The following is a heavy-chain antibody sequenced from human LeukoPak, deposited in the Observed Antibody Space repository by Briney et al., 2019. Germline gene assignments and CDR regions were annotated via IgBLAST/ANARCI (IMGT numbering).Heavy chain of an antibody. V-gene: IGHV3-23*01. J-gene: IGHJ4*02. CDR1: GFTFSSYA. CDR3: AKHGYCSGISCFFDF. D-gene: IGHD2-2*03. Sequence: GGSLRLSCATSGFTFSSYAMSCVRQAPGKGLEWVSGISGSGPYTFYTDSVKGRFTISRDSSKNTLYLQMNSLRAEDTALYYCAKHGYCSGISCFFDFWGQGTLVTVSS. CDR2: ISGSGPYT.